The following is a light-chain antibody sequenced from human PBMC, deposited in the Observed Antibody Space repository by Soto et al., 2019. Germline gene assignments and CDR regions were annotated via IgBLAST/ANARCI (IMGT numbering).Light chain of an antibody. V-gene: IGLV2-14*01. J-gene: IGLJ3*02. CDR2: EVS. CDR1: SSDVGGYNY. Sequence: QSVLTQPASVSGSPGQSITVSCTGTSSDVGGYNYVSWYQQHPGKAPKLVIYEVSDRPSGVSNRLSASKSGNTASLTISRPQAEDEDDYYCSSSTTRNTWVFGGGTQLTVL. CDR3: SSSTTRNTWV.